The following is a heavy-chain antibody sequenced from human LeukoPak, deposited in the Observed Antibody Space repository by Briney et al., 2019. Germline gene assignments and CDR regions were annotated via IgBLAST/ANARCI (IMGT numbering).Heavy chain of an antibody. J-gene: IGHJ4*02. CDR1: GFTFSSYA. D-gene: IGHD3-22*01. CDR3: ARDGLPYYYDSTGYYGYNYFFDY. V-gene: IGHV3-30-3*01. Sequence: GVSLRLSCAASGFTFSSYAMHWVRQAPGKGLEWVAVISYDGGNQYYADSVKGRFTISSDNSKNTLYLQMNSLRAEDTAVYYCARDGLPYYYDSTGYYGYNYFFDYWGQGTLVTVSS. CDR2: ISYDGGNQ.